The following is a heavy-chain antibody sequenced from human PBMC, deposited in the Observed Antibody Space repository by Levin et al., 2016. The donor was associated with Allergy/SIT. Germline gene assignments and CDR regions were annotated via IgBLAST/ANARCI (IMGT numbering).Heavy chain of an antibody. Sequence: KVSCKGSGYSFTSYWIHWVRQMPGKGLEWMGRIDTSDSYATYSPSFQGHVIMSVDESTNTAYLQWSSLKASDTAMYYCARQCLGYCSSTLCYEIDYWGQGSLVTVSS. J-gene: IGHJ4*02. CDR3: ARQCLGYCSSTLCYEIDY. CDR2: IDTSDSYA. D-gene: IGHD2-2*01. V-gene: IGHV5-10-1*01. CDR1: GYSFTSYW.